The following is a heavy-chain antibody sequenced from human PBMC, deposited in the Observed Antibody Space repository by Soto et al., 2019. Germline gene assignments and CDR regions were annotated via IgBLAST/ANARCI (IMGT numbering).Heavy chain of an antibody. Sequence: EVQLLESGGGLVQPGGSLRLSCAASGFTFSSYAMSWVRQAPGKGLEWVSAISGSGGSTYYADSVKGRFTISRDNSKNTLYLQMNSLRAEDTAVYYCAKGEWNSRDYYYYMDVWGKGTTVTLSS. D-gene: IGHD1-7*01. CDR2: ISGSGGST. CDR3: AKGEWNSRDYYYYMDV. CDR1: GFTFSSYA. V-gene: IGHV3-23*01. J-gene: IGHJ6*03.